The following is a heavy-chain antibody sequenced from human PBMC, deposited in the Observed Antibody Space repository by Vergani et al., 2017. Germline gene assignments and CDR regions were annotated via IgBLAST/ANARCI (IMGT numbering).Heavy chain of an antibody. J-gene: IGHJ4*02. CDR3: AKDWGFAPDSTGVARGLIDY. D-gene: IGHD5-12*01. CDR1: GFTFRSYA. V-gene: IGHV3-30*18. CDR2: MSYDGNKS. Sequence: VQLLESGGGLVQPGTSMRLSCAASGFTFRSYAMHWVRQAPGKGLEWVAVMSYDGNKSSYADSVKGRFTVSRDSSKRTQYLQMNSLRAEDTAVYYCAKDWGFAPDSTGVARGLIDYWGQGTLVIVSS.